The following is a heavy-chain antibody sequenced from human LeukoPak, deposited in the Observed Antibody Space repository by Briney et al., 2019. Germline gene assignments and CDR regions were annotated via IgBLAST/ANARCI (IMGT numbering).Heavy chain of an antibody. D-gene: IGHD3-22*01. J-gene: IGHJ3*02. Sequence: SETLSLTCTVSGGSISSYYWSWIRQPAGKGLEWIGRIYTSGSTDYNPSLKSRVTISLDTSRNQFSLKLNSVTAADTAVYYCAKSNGYGLIDIWGQGTMVTVSS. CDR1: GGSISSYY. CDR2: IYTSGST. V-gene: IGHV4-4*07. CDR3: AKSNGYGLIDI.